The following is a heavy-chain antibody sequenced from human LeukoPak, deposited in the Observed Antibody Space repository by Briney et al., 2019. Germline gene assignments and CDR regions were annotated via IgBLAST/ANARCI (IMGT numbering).Heavy chain of an antibody. Sequence: SETLSLTCTVSGGFVSSPTYYWSWVRQPPGTGLEWIGYIYYSGSANYNPSLKSRVTISVDTSKNQFSLKLSSVTAADTAVYYCARTGATRVDYWGQGTLVTVSS. CDR3: ARTGATRVDY. CDR2: IYYSGSA. J-gene: IGHJ4*02. V-gene: IGHV4-61*01. CDR1: GGFVSSPTYY. D-gene: IGHD1-26*01.